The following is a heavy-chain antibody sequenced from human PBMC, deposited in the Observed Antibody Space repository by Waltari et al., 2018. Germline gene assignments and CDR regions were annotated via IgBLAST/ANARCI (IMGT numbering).Heavy chain of an antibody. D-gene: IGHD1-26*01. CDR2: IYSGGST. Sequence: EVQLVESGGGLIQPGGSLRLSCAASGFTVSSHYMSWVRQAPGKGLGWVSVIYSGGSTYYADSVKGRFTISRDNSKNTLYLQMNSLRAEDTAVYYCARDLGGGSYYNDYWGQGTLVTVSS. V-gene: IGHV3-53*01. J-gene: IGHJ4*02. CDR3: ARDLGGGSYYNDY. CDR1: GFTVSSHY.